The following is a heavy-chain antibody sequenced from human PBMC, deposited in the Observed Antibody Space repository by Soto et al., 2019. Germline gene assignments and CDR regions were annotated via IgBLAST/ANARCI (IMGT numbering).Heavy chain of an antibody. Sequence: EVQLLESGGGLVQPGGSLRLSCAASGFTISSNAMYWVRQVPGKGLEWVSAISDRGDTTHYADSVKGRFTISRDTSKNTLYLQLNTLRADDTAVYYCAKDKPGTTSFDYWGQGTLVTVSS. CDR1: GFTISSNA. D-gene: IGHD1-1*01. CDR3: AKDKPGTTSFDY. V-gene: IGHV3-23*01. CDR2: ISDRGDTT. J-gene: IGHJ4*02.